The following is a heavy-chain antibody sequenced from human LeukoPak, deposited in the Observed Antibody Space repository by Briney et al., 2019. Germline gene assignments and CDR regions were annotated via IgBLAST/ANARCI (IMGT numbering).Heavy chain of an antibody. CDR1: GGSFSGYY. V-gene: IGHV3-23*01. Sequence: ETLSLTCAVYGGSFSGYYWSWIRQPPGKGLEWVSGISWSGGTTYYADSVKGRFTISRDNSRNTLYLQMNSLRAEDTAVYYCAKVPLRTGLKYFDYWGQGTLVTVSS. D-gene: IGHD3/OR15-3a*01. CDR3: AKVPLRTGLKYFDY. J-gene: IGHJ4*02. CDR2: ISWSGGTT.